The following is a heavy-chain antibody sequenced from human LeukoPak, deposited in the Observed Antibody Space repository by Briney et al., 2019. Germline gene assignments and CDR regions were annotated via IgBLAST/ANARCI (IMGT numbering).Heavy chain of an antibody. CDR3: ASPEYYYDSSGYLGY. Sequence: GGSLRLSCAASGFTFSSYWMHWVRQAPGKGLVWVSRINSDGSSISYADSVKGRFTISRDNAKNTLYLQMNSLRAEDTAVYYCASPEYYYDSSGYLGYWGQGTLVTVSS. V-gene: IGHV3-74*01. CDR2: INSDGSSI. CDR1: GFTFSSYW. D-gene: IGHD3-22*01. J-gene: IGHJ4*02.